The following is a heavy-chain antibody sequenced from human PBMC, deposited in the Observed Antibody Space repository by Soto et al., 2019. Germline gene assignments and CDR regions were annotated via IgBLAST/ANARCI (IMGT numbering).Heavy chain of an antibody. CDR1: GFSLSTSGVG. J-gene: IGHJ4*02. D-gene: IGHD3-9*01. V-gene: IGHV2-5*02. CDR3: AHKGPEDWPLDY. Sequence: QITLKESGPTLVRPTQTLTLTCAFSGFSLSTSGVGVGWIRQPPGKALEWLAVIYWDDSKHYSPSLRSRPTITNDPSKNQVVLTMTNMDPMDTGTYYCAHKGPEDWPLDYWGQGTLVTVSS. CDR2: IYWDDSK.